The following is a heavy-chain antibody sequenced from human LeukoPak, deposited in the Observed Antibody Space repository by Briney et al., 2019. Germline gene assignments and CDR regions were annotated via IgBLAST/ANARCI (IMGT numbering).Heavy chain of an antibody. CDR1: GFTFSSYA. CDR2: ISGSGGRT. J-gene: IGHJ4*02. V-gene: IGHV3-23*01. CDR3: AKTPTRGTLRLFFKY. Sequence: PGGSLRLSCAASGFTFSSYAMSWVRQAPGKGLEWVSAISGSGGRTYYADSVKGRFTISRDNSKNTLYLQMNSLRAEDTAVYYCAKTPTRGTLRLFFKYWGQGTLVTVSS. D-gene: IGHD5/OR15-5a*01.